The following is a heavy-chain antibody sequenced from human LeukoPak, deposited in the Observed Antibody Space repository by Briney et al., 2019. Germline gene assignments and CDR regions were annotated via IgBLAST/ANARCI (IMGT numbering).Heavy chain of an antibody. CDR1: GFTFSGYW. CDR3: ARSANYFDTSGQDY. J-gene: IGHJ4*02. Sequence: PGGSLRLSCAASGFTFSGYWMHWVRHAPGKGLVWVSRTNRDDSDTSYADSVKGRFTISRDKAKSTLYLQMNSLRVEDTAVYYCARSANYFDTSGQDYWGQGTLVTVSS. D-gene: IGHD3-22*01. CDR2: TNRDDSDT. V-gene: IGHV3-74*01.